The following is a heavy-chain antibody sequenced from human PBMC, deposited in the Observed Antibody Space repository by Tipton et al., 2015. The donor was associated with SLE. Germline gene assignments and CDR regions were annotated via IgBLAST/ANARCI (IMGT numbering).Heavy chain of an antibody. CDR1: GGSISSYY. CDR3: ATSTAGYYYGMDV. CDR2: IYSGGST. Sequence: TLSLTCTVSGGSISSYYWSWIRQPPGKGLEWIGYIYSGGSTKYNPYFESRVTMSINTSKNQFSLKLTSVTAADTAVYYCATSTAGYYYGMDVWGQGTTVTVSS. D-gene: IGHD5/OR15-5a*01. V-gene: IGHV4-59*12. J-gene: IGHJ6*02.